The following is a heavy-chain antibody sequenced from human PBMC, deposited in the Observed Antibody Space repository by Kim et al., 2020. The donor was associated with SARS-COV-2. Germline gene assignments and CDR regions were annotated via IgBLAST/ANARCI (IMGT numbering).Heavy chain of an antibody. V-gene: IGHV3-23*01. D-gene: IGHD2-15*01. Sequence: GRFTISRDNSKNTLYLQMNSLRAEDTAVYYCAKPRDIVVVVAATPGGFDPWGQGTLVTVSS. J-gene: IGHJ5*02. CDR3: AKPRDIVVVVAATPGGFDP.